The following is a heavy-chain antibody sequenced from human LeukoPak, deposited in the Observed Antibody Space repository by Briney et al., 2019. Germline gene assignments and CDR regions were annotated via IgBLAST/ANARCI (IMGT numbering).Heavy chain of an antibody. J-gene: IGHJ4*02. Sequence: GGSLRLSCAASGFTFSSYGMHWVRQAPGKGLEWVAVIWYDGSNKYYADSVKGRFTISRDNSKNTLYLQMNSLRAEDTAVYYCAKDGAGSSGWLYYFDYWGQGTLVTVSS. CDR3: AKDGAGSSGWLYYFDY. D-gene: IGHD6-19*01. CDR2: IWYDGSNK. CDR1: GFTFSSYG. V-gene: IGHV3-33*06.